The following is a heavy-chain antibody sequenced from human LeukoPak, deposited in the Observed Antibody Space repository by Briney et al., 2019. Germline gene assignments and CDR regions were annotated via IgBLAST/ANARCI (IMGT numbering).Heavy chain of an antibody. Sequence: PGGSLRLSCAASGFIFTNAWMNWVRQAPGKGLEWVGRIKSKTDGGTTDHAATVKGRFTVSRDDSKKMLYLQMNSLKTEDTGVYYCTSSSSDWGQGTLVTVSS. CDR3: TSSSSD. J-gene: IGHJ4*02. CDR1: GFIFTNAW. V-gene: IGHV3-15*01. D-gene: IGHD6-19*01. CDR2: IKSKTDGGTT.